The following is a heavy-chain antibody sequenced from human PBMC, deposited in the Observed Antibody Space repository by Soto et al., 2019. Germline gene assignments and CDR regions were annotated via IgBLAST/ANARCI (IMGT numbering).Heavy chain of an antibody. Sequence: QVQLVESGGGVVQPGRSLRLSCAASGFTFSSYGMHWVRQAPGKGLEWVAVISYDGSNKYYADSVKGRFTISRDNSKNTLYLQMNSLRAEDTAVYYCAKDQAAAGRGGCNHWGQGTLVTVSS. D-gene: IGHD6-13*01. CDR1: GFTFSSYG. CDR3: AKDQAAAGRGGCNH. J-gene: IGHJ5*02. CDR2: ISYDGSNK. V-gene: IGHV3-30*18.